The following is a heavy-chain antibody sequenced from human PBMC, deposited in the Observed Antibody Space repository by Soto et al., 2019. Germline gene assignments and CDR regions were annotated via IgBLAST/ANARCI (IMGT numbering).Heavy chain of an antibody. D-gene: IGHD3-10*01. Sequence: QVQLVESGGGVVQPGRSLRLSCAASGFTFSSYAMHWVRQAPGKGLEWVAVISYDGSNKYYADSVKGRFTISRDNSKNTLYLQMNSLRAEDTAVYYCARASSRFRFGELLGIQDAFDIWGQGTMVTVSS. CDR1: GFTFSSYA. CDR2: ISYDGSNK. CDR3: ARASSRFRFGELLGIQDAFDI. V-gene: IGHV3-30-3*01. J-gene: IGHJ3*02.